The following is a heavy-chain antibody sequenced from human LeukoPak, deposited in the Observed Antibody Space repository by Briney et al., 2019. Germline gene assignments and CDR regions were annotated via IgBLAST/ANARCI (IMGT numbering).Heavy chain of an antibody. CDR2: INWNGGST. V-gene: IGHV3-20*04. D-gene: IGHD3-22*01. CDR3: ARAARADSSGYYSPFSR. CDR1: GFTFDDYG. J-gene: IGHJ4*02. Sequence: GGSLRLSCAASGFTFDDYGISWVRQAPGKGLEWVSGINWNGGSTGYADSVKGRFTISRDNAKNSLYLQMNSLRAEDTALYYCARAARADSSGYYSPFSRWGQGTLVTVSS.